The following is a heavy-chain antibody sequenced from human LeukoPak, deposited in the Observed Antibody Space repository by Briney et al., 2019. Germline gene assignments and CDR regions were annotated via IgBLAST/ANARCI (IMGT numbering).Heavy chain of an antibody. D-gene: IGHD3-10*01. CDR3: ARDRANKFDP. CDR1: GFTFSNYD. V-gene: IGHV3-21*04. CDR2: ISSSSSYV. J-gene: IGHJ5*02. Sequence: GGSLRLSCVASGFTFSNYDMNWVRQAPGKGLEWVSFISSSSSYVYYADSVKGRFTISRDNAKNSLYLQMNSLRAEDTAVYYCARDRANKFDPWGQGTLVTVSS.